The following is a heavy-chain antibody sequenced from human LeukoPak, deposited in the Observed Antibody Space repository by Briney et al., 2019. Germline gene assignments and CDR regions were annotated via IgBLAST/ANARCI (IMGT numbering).Heavy chain of an antibody. D-gene: IGHD6-13*01. CDR3: AHVFGTYSSSQPQDY. J-gene: IGHJ4*02. Sequence: GGSLRLSCAASGFTFSSYWMHWVRQAPGKGLVWVSRINSDGSSTSYADSVKGRFTISRDNAKNTLYLQMNSLRAEDTAVYYCAHVFGTYSSSQPQDYWGQGTLVTVSS. V-gene: IGHV3-74*01. CDR2: INSDGSST. CDR1: GFTFSSYW.